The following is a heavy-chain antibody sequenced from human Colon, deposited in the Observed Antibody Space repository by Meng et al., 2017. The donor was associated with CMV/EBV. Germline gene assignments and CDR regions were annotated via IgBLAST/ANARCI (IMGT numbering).Heavy chain of an antibody. Sequence: ASVKVSCQASGYSFLTYDIHWVRQATGRGLEWMGWMSPNTGNTGYAQNFQGRVTITRDTSISTAYMELSSLRSEDTAVYYCARVSSGFWSAYYADAFDIWGQGTMVTVSS. V-gene: IGHV1-8*01. CDR2: MSPNTGNT. CDR3: ARVSSGFWSAYYADAFDI. CDR1: GYSFLTYD. J-gene: IGHJ3*02. D-gene: IGHD3-3*01.